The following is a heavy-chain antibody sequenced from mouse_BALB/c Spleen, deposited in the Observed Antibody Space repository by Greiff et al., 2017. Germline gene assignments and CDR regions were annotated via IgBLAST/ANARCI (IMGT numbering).Heavy chain of an antibody. CDR3: TRRKEYGKVDWYFDV. V-gene: IGHV1-5*01. D-gene: IGHD2-10*02. CDR2: IYPGNSDT. J-gene: IGHJ1*01. CDR1: GYSFTSYW. Sequence: EVQLQQSGTVLARPGASVKMSCKASGYSFTSYWMHWVKQRPGQGLEWIGAIYPGNSDTSYNQKFKGKAKLTAVTSASTAYMELSSLTNEDSAVYYCTRRKEYGKVDWYFDVWGAGTTVTVSS.